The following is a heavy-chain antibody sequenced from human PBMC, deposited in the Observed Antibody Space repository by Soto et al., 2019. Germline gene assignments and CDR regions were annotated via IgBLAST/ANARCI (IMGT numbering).Heavy chain of an antibody. J-gene: IGHJ4*02. Sequence: SETLSLTCTVSGASISSGTYYWTWIRQHPGKGLEWIGYIYYSGSTYYNPSLKSRLTMSVDTSKNQFSLKLSSVTAADTAVYYCARERVYYCSSTSCSAWYFVYWGQGTLV. CDR2: IYYSGST. CDR1: GASISSGTYY. D-gene: IGHD2-2*01. V-gene: IGHV4-31*03. CDR3: ARERVYYCSSTSCSAWYFVY.